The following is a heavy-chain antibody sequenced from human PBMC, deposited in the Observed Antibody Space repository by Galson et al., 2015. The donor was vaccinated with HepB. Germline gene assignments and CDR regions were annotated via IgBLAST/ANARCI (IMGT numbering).Heavy chain of an antibody. D-gene: IGHD1-7*01. J-gene: IGHJ4*02. Sequence: SETLSLTCTVSGGSISSYYWSWIRQPPGKGLEWIGEINHSGSTNYNPSLKSRVTISVDTSKNQFSLKLSSVTAADTAVYYCARALDRIFWNYIDYWGQGTLVTVSS. CDR3: ARALDRIFWNYIDY. CDR1: GGSISSYY. CDR2: INHSGST. V-gene: IGHV4-34*01.